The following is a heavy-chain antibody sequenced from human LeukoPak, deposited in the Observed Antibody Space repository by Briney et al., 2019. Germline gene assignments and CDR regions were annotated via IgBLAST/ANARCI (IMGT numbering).Heavy chain of an antibody. Sequence: ASVKVSCKASGYTFTSYGISWVRQAPGQGLERMGWISAYNGNTNYAQKLQGRVTMTTDTSTSTAYMELRSLRSDDTAVYYCARGGSLWFENNWFDPWGQGTLVTVSS. V-gene: IGHV1-18*01. CDR1: GYTFTSYG. CDR3: ARGGSLWFENNWFDP. CDR2: ISAYNGNT. D-gene: IGHD3-10*01. J-gene: IGHJ5*02.